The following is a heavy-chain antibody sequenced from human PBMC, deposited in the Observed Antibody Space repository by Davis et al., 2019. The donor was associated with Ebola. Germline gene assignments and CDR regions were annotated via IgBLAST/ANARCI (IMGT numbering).Heavy chain of an antibody. Sequence: SETLSLTCTVSGGSISSSSYYWGWIRQPPGKGLEWIGSIYYSGSTYYNPSLKNRVTISVDTSKNQFSLKLRSVTAADTAVYYCARVVSGSYGRFDPWGQGTLVTVSS. CDR2: IYYSGST. CDR1: GGSISSSSYY. J-gene: IGHJ5*02. V-gene: IGHV4-39*07. CDR3: ARVVSGSYGRFDP. D-gene: IGHD1-26*01.